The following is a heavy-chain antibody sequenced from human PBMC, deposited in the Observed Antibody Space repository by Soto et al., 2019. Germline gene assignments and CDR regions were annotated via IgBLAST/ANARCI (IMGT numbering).Heavy chain of an antibody. D-gene: IGHD5-12*01. CDR2: ISSSSSTM. V-gene: IGHV3-48*02. Sequence: PGGSLRLSCAASGFTFSSYSMNWVRQAPGKGLEWVSYISSSSSTMYYADSVKGRFTISRDNAKNSLYLQMNSLRDEDTAVYYCAREQDIVATIGGGIYYGMDVWGQRTTVTVAS. CDR3: AREQDIVATIGGGIYYGMDV. J-gene: IGHJ6*02. CDR1: GFTFSSYS.